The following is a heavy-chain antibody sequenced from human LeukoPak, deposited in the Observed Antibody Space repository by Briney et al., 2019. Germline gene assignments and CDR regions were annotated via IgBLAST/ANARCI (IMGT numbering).Heavy chain of an antibody. CDR1: GGSISSYY. CDR3: ARDSIEGGGGYGYGLDY. CDR2: IYYSGST. D-gene: IGHD5-18*01. J-gene: IGHJ4*02. V-gene: IGHV4-59*01. Sequence: SETLSLTCTVSGGSISSYYWSWIRQPPGKGLEWIGYIYYSGSTNYNPSLKSRVTISVDTSKNQFSLKLSSVTAADTAVYYCARDSIEGGGGYGYGLDYWGQGTLVTVSS.